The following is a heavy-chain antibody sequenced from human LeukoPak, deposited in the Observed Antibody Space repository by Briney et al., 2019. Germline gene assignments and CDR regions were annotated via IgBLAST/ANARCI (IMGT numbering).Heavy chain of an antibody. D-gene: IGHD4-17*01. CDR1: GYTFTDYY. CDR2: IDPNSGGT. Sequence: EASVKVSCKASGYTFTDYYIHWVRQAPGHGLEWMGWIDPNSGGTNYAQKFQGRVTMTRDTSISTAYMELSSLRSDDTAVYYCARGPGDYDYYYYGMDVWGQGTTVTVSS. V-gene: IGHV1-2*02. J-gene: IGHJ6*02. CDR3: ARGPGDYDYYYYGMDV.